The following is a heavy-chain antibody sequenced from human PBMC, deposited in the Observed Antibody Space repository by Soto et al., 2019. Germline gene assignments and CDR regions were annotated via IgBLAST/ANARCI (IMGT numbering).Heavy chain of an antibody. V-gene: IGHV3-23*01. CDR1: GFTFSSYA. Sequence: EVQLLESGGGLVQPGGSLRLSCAASGFTFSSYAMTWVRQAPGKGREWVSTISGSGVSTYYADSVKGRFTISRDNSKNTLYLQMNSLRAEDTAVYYCARTLYYYDTSGYQWGQGALVTVSS. J-gene: IGHJ4*02. CDR2: ISGSGVST. D-gene: IGHD3-22*01. CDR3: ARTLYYYDTSGYQ.